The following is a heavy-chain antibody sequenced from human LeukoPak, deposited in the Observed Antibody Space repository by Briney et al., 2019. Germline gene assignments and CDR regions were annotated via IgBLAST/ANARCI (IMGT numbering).Heavy chain of an antibody. CDR3: AKSPAVDAAFDI. V-gene: IGHV3-23*01. J-gene: IGHJ3*02. Sequence: GGSLRLSCAASGFTFSTYAMSWVRQAPGKGLECVSAISGSGGSTYYADSVKGRLTISRDNSKNTLYLQMNSLRAEDTAVYYCAKSPAVDAAFDIWGQGTMVTVSS. CDR1: GFTFSTYA. CDR2: ISGSGGST. D-gene: IGHD4-23*01.